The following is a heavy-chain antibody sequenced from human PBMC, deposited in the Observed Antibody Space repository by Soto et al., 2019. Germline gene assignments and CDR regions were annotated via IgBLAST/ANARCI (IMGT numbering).Heavy chain of an antibody. V-gene: IGHV3-74*03. J-gene: IGHJ4*02. CDR2: IYSDGSGP. Sequence: GGSLRLSCAASGFSFSSFWMHWVRQAPGKGLVWVSRIYSDGSGPMYADSVKGRFTISRDNAKSTLYLQMNSLRAEDTAVYYCATLNSFGSDYWGQGTLVTVSS. D-gene: IGHD5-18*01. CDR3: ATLNSFGSDY. CDR1: GFSFSSFW.